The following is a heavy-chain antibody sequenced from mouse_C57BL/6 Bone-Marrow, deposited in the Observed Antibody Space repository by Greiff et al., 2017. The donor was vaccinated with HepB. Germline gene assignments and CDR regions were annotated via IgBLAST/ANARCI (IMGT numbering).Heavy chain of an antibody. J-gene: IGHJ3*01. CDR1: GFTFSSYA. CDR3: ARDDYGGS. V-gene: IGHV5-4*01. Sequence: DVQLQESGGGLVKPGGSLKLSCAASGFTFSSYAMSWVRQTPEKRLEWVATISDGGSYTYYPDNVKGRFTISRDNAKNNLYLQMSHLKSEDTAMYYCARDDYGGSWGQGTLVTVSA. D-gene: IGHD2-4*01. CDR2: ISDGGSYT.